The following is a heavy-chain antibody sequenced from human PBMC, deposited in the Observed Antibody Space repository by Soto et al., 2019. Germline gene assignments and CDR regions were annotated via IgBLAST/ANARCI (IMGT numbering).Heavy chain of an antibody. Sequence: PSETLSLTCTVSGASISVHSYYWTWIRQPPGKGLEWIGSSYYSGTTYYNPSLKSRVTISEDTSKKLFSLKLTSVTAADTAVYYCARGVVVVPPGILRRGDWFDPWGQGTLVTVSS. CDR2: SYYSGTT. CDR3: ARGVVVVPPGILRRGDWFDP. CDR1: GASISVHSYY. J-gene: IGHJ5*02. D-gene: IGHD2-2*01. V-gene: IGHV4-39*01.